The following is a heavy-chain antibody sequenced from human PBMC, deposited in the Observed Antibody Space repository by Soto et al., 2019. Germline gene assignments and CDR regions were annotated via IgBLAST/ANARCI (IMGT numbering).Heavy chain of an antibody. J-gene: IGHJ4*02. CDR1: GFTFSSYG. V-gene: IGHV3-33*01. D-gene: IGHD4-17*01. CDR2: IWYDGSNK. CDR3: ARDRSYGDYWGGLY. Sequence: GGSLRLSCAASGFTFSSYGMHWVRQAPGKGLEWVAVIWYDGSNKYYADSVKGRFTISRDNSKNTLYLQMNSLRAEDTAVYYCARDRSYGDYWGGLYWGQGTLVTVSS.